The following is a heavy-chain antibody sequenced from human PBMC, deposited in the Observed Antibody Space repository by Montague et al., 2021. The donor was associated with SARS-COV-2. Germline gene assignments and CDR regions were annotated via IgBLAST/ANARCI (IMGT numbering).Heavy chain of an antibody. CDR3: ARVPTNYDILTGRYYFDH. Sequence: SETLSLTCTVSGDSLNNYPWSWIRQPPGKGLEWIGYTSYSGSTRHTSSLTSRLTMSLDTAKNQISLELTSVTAADTAIYYCARVPTNYDILTGRYYFDHWGQGTLVTVSS. J-gene: IGHJ4*02. CDR2: TSYSGST. V-gene: IGHV4-59*01. D-gene: IGHD3-9*01. CDR1: GDSLNNYP.